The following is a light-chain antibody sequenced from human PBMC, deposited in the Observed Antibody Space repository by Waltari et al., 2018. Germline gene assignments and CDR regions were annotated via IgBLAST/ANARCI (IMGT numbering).Light chain of an antibody. V-gene: IGKV2-28*01. CDR3: MQALQLPKT. J-gene: IGKJ1*01. Sequence: EIVMTQSPLSLPVTPGQPASFSCRASQSLQHANGASYLDWYLQRPGQSPQLLIHLASSRASGVPDRFSGSGSGTHFTLTISRVEAEDIGIYYCMQALQLPKTFGQGTKVEFK. CDR2: LAS. CDR1: QSLQHANGASY.